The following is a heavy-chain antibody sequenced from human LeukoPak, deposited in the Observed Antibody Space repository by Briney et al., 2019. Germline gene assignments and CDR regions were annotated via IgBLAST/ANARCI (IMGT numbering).Heavy chain of an antibody. CDR2: IYTSGST. CDR3: ARADYDILTGYYRGGPFDY. Sequence: SETLSLTCTVSGGSISSGSYYWSWIRQPAGKGLEWIGRIYTSGSTNYNPSLKSRVTISVDTAKNQFSLKLSSVTAADTAVYYCARADYDILTGYYRGGPFDYWGQGTLVTVSS. CDR1: GGSISSGSYY. D-gene: IGHD3-9*01. V-gene: IGHV4-61*02. J-gene: IGHJ4*02.